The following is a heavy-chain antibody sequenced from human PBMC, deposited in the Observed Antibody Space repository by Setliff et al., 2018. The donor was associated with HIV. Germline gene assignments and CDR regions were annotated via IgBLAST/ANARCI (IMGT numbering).Heavy chain of an antibody. Sequence: SETLSLTCGVSGGSLGTYSWIWMRQSPGKGLEWIGYIYYTGSTYFNPSLKSRVTLSIDTSKNQFSLKLSSVTAADTAVYYCARDRYAGEIDYWGQGTLVTVSS. J-gene: IGHJ4*02. CDR1: GGSLGTYS. CDR2: IYYTGST. V-gene: IGHV4-59*06. D-gene: IGHD3-10*01. CDR3: ARDRYAGEIDY.